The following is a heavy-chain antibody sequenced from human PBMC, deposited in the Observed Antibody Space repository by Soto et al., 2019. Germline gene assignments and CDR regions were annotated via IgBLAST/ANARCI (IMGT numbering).Heavy chain of an antibody. CDR1: GFTFSNAW. V-gene: IGHV3-15*01. Sequence: GGSLRLSCAASGFTFSNAWMSWVRQAPGKGLEWVGRIKSKTDGGTTDYAAPMKGRFTISRDDSKNTLYLQMNSLKTEDTAVYYCTTGPAEYYYDSSGYYSKPYYYFDYWGQGTLVTVSS. D-gene: IGHD3-22*01. CDR3: TTGPAEYYYDSSGYYSKPYYYFDY. CDR2: IKSKTDGGTT. J-gene: IGHJ4*02.